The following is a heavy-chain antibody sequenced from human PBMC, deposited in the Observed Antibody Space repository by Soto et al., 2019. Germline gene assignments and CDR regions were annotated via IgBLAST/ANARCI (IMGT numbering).Heavy chain of an antibody. V-gene: IGHV3-23*01. D-gene: IGHD2-21*01. CDR2: ISGSGGST. J-gene: IGHJ4*02. CDR3: AQNPHIVVVIGEES. CDR1: GFTFSSYA. Sequence: HPGGSLRLSCAASGFTFSSYAMSWVRQAPGKGLEWVSAISGSGGSTYYADSVKGRFTISRDNSKSTLYLQMNSLRAEDTAVYYCAQNPHIVVVIGEESWGQGTLVTVSS.